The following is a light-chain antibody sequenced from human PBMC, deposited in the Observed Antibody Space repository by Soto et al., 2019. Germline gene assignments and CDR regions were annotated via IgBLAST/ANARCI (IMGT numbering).Light chain of an antibody. V-gene: IGKV1-33*01. CDR1: QDIKNY. Sequence: DIQMTQSQSSLSASVGDRVTITCQASQDIKNYLNWYQQKPGKAPKLLNYEASNLETGVPSRFSGSGSGRSFTFTISSLQPEEIATYYCQQCDEFITFGGGTRIEIK. CDR2: EAS. CDR3: QQCDEFIT. J-gene: IGKJ4*01.